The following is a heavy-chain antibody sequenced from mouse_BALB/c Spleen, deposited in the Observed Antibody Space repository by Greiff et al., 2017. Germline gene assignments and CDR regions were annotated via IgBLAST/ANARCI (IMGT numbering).Heavy chain of an antibody. Sequence: EVQLQESGGGLVQPGGSMKLSCVASGFTFSNYGMNWVRQSPEKGLEWVAEISLKSNNYATHDAESVKGRFTISRDDSKSSVYLQMNNSRAEDTGIYYCTRPTATDYFDYWGEGTTLTVSS. CDR2: ISLKSNNYAT. V-gene: IGHV6-6*02. CDR1: GFTFSNYG. J-gene: IGHJ2*01. CDR3: TRPTATDYFDY. D-gene: IGHD1-2*01.